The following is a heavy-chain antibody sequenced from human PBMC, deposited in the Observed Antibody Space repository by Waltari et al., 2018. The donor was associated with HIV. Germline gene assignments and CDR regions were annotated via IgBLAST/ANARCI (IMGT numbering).Heavy chain of an antibody. D-gene: IGHD5-18*01. V-gene: IGHV3-49*03. CDR2: IRSKAYGGTT. CDR1: GFTFGGYA. CDR3: TREEYSYGLNFDY. J-gene: IGHJ4*02. Sequence: EVQLVESGGGLVQPGRSLRLSWTASGFTFGGYAMSWFRPAPGKGLEWVGFIRSKAYGGTTEYAASVKGRFTISRDDSKSIAYLQMNSLKTEDTAVYYCTREEYSYGLNFDYWGQGTLVTVSS.